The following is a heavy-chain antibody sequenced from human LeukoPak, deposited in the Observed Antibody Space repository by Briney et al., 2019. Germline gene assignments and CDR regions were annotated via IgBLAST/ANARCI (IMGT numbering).Heavy chain of an antibody. V-gene: IGHV4-59*11. CDR2: IYYSGTT. CDR1: GGSISSHY. CDR3: AGGVYIAAAQYGY. J-gene: IGHJ4*02. D-gene: IGHD6-13*01. Sequence: SETLSLTCTVSGGSISSHYWSWIRQPPGKGLEWVGYIYYSGTTNYNPSLKSRVTISVDTSKNQFSLKLSSVTAADTAVYYCAGGVYIAAAQYGYWGQGTLVTVSS.